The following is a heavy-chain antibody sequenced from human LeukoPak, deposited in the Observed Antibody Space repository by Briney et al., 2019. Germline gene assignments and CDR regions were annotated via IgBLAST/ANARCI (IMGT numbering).Heavy chain of an antibody. J-gene: IGHJ5*02. CDR1: GGTFSSYA. CDR2: IIPILGIA. Sequence: SVKVSCKASGGTFSSYAISWVRQAPGQGLEWMGRIIPILGIANYAQKFQGRVTMTRNTSISTAYMELSSLRSEDTAVYYCARVRNWFDPWGQGTLVTVSS. CDR3: ARVRNWFDP. V-gene: IGHV1-69*04.